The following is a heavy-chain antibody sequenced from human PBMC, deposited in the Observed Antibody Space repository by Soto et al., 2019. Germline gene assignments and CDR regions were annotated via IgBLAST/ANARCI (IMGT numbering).Heavy chain of an antibody. V-gene: IGHV4-34*01. J-gene: IGHJ6*01. D-gene: IGHD1-1*01. CDR2: INDSGTF. CDR1: GGSFSGFY. Sequence: SETLSLTCAIYGGSFSGFYWSWIRQPPGKGLEWIGEINDSGTFNYNPSLKSRVTISADTSKTPASLRLTSVTAAETAVYYCPRETSQTVYTPYGMDVRPEGTKVTASS. CDR3: PRETSQTVYTPYGMDV.